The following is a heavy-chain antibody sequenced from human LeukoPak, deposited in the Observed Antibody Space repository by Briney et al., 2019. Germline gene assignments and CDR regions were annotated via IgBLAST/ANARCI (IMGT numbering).Heavy chain of an antibody. D-gene: IGHD3-10*01. CDR1: GGSISSSNW. V-gene: IGHV4-4*02. J-gene: IGHJ4*02. Sequence: PSGTLSLTCAVSGGSISSSNWWSWVRQPPGKGLEWIGEIYHSGSTNYNPSLKSRVTISVDKSKNQFSLKLSSVTAADTAVYYCARVRLTMVRGVPDYFDYWGQGTLVTVSS. CDR2: IYHSGST. CDR3: ARVRLTMVRGVPDYFDY.